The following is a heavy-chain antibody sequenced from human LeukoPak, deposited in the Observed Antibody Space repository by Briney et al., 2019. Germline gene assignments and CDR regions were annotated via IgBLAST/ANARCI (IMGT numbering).Heavy chain of an antibody. D-gene: IGHD3-10*01. J-gene: IGHJ5*02. Sequence: PGGSLRLSCAASGLTFSSYWMSWVRQAPGKGLEWVANIKQDGSEKYYVDSVKGRFTISRDNAKNSLYLQMNSLRAEDTAVYYCARDPYGSGSYSRFDPWGQGTLVTVSS. CDR3: ARDPYGSGSYSRFDP. V-gene: IGHV3-7*01. CDR2: IKQDGSEK. CDR1: GLTFSSYW.